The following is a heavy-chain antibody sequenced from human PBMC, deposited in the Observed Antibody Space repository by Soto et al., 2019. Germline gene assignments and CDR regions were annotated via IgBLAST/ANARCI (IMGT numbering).Heavy chain of an antibody. CDR3: ARDRSGDGSRYYYGMYV. V-gene: IGHV4-59*01. Sequence: PSETLSLTCTVSGGSISSYYWSWIRQPSGKGLEWIGYIYYSGSTNYNPSLKSRVTISVDTSKNQFSLKLSSVTAADTAVYYCARDRSGDGSRYYYGMYVWGQGTTVTVSS. D-gene: IGHD2-21*01. J-gene: IGHJ6*02. CDR2: IYYSGST. CDR1: GGSISSYY.